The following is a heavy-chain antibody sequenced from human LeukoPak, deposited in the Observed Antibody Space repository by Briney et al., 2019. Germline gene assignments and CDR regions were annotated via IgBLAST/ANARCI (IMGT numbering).Heavy chain of an antibody. D-gene: IGHD6-19*01. CDR2: ISSSGSTI. V-gene: IGHV3-48*03. CDR3: ARDGGSAWFLDY. Sequence: GGSLRLSCAASGFTFSSYEMNWVRQAPGKGLEWVSYISSSGSTIYYADSVKGRFSITRDNAKNSLYLQMNSLRAEDTAVYYCARDGGSAWFLDYWGQGTLVTVSS. J-gene: IGHJ4*02. CDR1: GFTFSSYE.